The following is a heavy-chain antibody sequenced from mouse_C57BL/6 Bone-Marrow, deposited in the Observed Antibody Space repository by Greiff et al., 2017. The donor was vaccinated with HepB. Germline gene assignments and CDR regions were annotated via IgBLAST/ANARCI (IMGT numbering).Heavy chain of an antibody. D-gene: IGHD4-1*01. V-gene: IGHV5-4*03. J-gene: IGHJ1*03. CDR3: ASSTGTERYFDV. CDR2: ISDGGSYT. CDR1: GFTFSSYA. Sequence: EVKLVESGGGLVKPGGSLKLSCAASGFTFSSYAMSWVRQTPEKRLEWVATISDGGSYTYYPDNVKGRFTISRDNAKNNLYLQMSHLKSEDTAMYYCASSTGTERYFDVWGTGTTVTVSS.